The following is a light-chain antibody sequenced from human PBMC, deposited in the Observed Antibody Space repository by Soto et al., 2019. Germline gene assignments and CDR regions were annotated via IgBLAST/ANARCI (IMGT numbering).Light chain of an antibody. V-gene: IGKV1-5*01. CDR1: QSISSY. J-gene: IGKJ1*01. Sequence: DIQMTQSPSSLSASVGDRVTITCRASQSISSYLNWYQQKPGKAPKLMICDDSSLEGGVPYRFSGSGSGTELNLTISSLQPEDSATYYCQKYNSYRWTFGQGTKVDIK. CDR2: DDS. CDR3: QKYNSYRWT.